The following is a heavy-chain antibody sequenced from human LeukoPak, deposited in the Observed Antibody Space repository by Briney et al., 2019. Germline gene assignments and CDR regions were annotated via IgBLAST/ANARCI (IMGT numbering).Heavy chain of an antibody. CDR2: IYHSGST. CDR1: GGSISSSNW. CDR3: ASLGRMVRGVMSDY. V-gene: IGHV4-4*02. D-gene: IGHD3-10*01. J-gene: IGHJ4*02. Sequence: SETLSLTCAVSGGSISSSNWWSWVRQPPGKELEWIGEIYHSGSTNYNPSLKSRVTISVDKSKNQFSLKLSSVTAADTAVYYCASLGRMVRGVMSDYWGQGTLVTVSS.